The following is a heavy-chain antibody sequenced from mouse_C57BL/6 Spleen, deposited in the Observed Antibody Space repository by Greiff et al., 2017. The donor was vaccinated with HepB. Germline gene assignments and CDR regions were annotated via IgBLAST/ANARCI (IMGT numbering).Heavy chain of an antibody. V-gene: IGHV1-55*01. CDR2: IYPGSGST. J-gene: IGHJ4*01. Sequence: QVQLQQPGAELVKPGASVKMSCKASGYTFTSYWITWVKQRPGQGLEWIGDIYPGSGSTNYNEKFKSKATLTVDTSSSTAYMQLSSLTSEDSTVYFCARPGVGSEGDSWGQGTSLTVSS. D-gene: IGHD1-1*02. CDR3: ARPGVGSEGDS. CDR1: GYTFTSYW.